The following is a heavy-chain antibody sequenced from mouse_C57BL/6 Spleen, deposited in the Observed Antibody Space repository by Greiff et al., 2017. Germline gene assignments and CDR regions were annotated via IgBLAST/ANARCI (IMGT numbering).Heavy chain of an antibody. V-gene: IGHV5-4*01. D-gene: IGHD2-4*01. CDR1: GFTFSSYA. Sequence: EVKLMESGGGLVKPGGSLKLSCAASGFTFSSYAMSWVRQTPEKRLEWVATISDGGSYTYYQDNVKGRFTISRDNSKNNLYLQMSHLKSEDTAMYYCARDLQGYDYYWYFDVWGTGTTVTVSS. J-gene: IGHJ1*03. CDR2: ISDGGSYT. CDR3: ARDLQGYDYYWYFDV.